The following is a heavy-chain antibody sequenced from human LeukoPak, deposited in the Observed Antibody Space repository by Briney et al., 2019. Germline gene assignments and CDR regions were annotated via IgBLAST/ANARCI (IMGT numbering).Heavy chain of an antibody. CDR1: GGTFSSYA. CDR2: ISGYNGNT. CDR3: ARDYPIAVAGIPDY. V-gene: IGHV1-18*01. D-gene: IGHD6-19*01. Sequence: ASVKVSCKASGGTFSSYAISWVRQAPGQGLEWMGRISGYNGNTNYAQKLQGRVSMTTDTSTTTAYMELRSLRSDDTAVYYCARDYPIAVAGIPDYWGQGTLVTVSS. J-gene: IGHJ4*02.